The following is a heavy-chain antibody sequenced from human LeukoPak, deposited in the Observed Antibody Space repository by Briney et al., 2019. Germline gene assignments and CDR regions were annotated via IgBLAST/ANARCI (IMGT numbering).Heavy chain of an antibody. V-gene: IGHV5-10-1*01. CDR3: ARRPRNYGSGSFDY. Sequence: GESLKISCKGSGYSFTSYWVNWVRQMPGKGLEWMGRIDPSGSYTNYSPSCQGHVTVSADQSISTAYLQWSSLKASDTAMYYCARRPRNYGSGSFDYWGQGTLVTVSS. D-gene: IGHD3-10*01. CDR1: GYSFTSYW. J-gene: IGHJ4*02. CDR2: IDPSGSYT.